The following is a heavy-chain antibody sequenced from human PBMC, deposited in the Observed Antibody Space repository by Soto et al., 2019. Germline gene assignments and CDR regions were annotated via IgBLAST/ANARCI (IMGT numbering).Heavy chain of an antibody. Sequence: QVQLVQSGAEVKKPGSSVQVSCKVSGGTFSHYTITWVRQAPGQGLEWMGRIIPLAEITDYTQKFQGRVTITADISTSTAYMELNGLRSEDTAVYYGAREGYCSGGSCFRSFQYWGQGSMVTVSS. D-gene: IGHD2-15*01. CDR3: AREGYCSGGSCFRSFQY. CDR2: IIPLAEIT. J-gene: IGHJ4*02. CDR1: GGTFSHYT. V-gene: IGHV1-69*08.